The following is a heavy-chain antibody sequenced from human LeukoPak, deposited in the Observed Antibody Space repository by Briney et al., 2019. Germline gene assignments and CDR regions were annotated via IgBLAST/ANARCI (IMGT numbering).Heavy chain of an antibody. Sequence: PGGSLTLSCAPPTLTFSIYSISWPRQARGKGREWVSYFCSTARPIFYAVSVEARFTLPRHNAKNTLYLQMNSLRAEETAVYYCARDVTYHGGDWLDRWGQGTLVTVSS. V-gene: IGHV3-48*04. CDR2: FCSTARPI. CDR1: TLTFSIYS. J-gene: IGHJ5*02. CDR3: ARDVTYHGGDWLDR. D-gene: IGHD4-23*01.